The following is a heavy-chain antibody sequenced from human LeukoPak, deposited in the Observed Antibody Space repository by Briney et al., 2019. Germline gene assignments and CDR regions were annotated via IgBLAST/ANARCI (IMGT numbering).Heavy chain of an antibody. Sequence: GGSLRLSCAASGFTFSSYGMHWVRQAPGKGLEWVAVISYDGSNKYYADSVKGRFTISRDNSKNTLYLQMNSLRAEDTAVYYCVGEDYNILTGPGQGAFDVWGQGTVVTVSS. CDR1: GFTFSSYG. J-gene: IGHJ3*01. D-gene: IGHD3-9*01. V-gene: IGHV3-30*03. CDR2: ISYDGSNK. CDR3: VGEDYNILTGPGQGAFDV.